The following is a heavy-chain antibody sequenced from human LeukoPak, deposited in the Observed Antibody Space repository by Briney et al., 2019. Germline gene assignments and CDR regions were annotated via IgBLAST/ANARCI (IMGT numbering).Heavy chain of an antibody. CDR3: ARRPSSSWSIRYYYMDV. CDR2: IRYDGSNK. CDR1: GFTFSSYG. V-gene: IGHV3-30*02. J-gene: IGHJ6*03. Sequence: GGSLRLSCAASGFTFSSYGMHWVRQAPGKGLEWVAFIRYDGSNKYYADSVKGRFTISRDNSKNTLYLQMNSLRAEDTAVYYCARRPSSSWSIRYYYMDVWGKGTTVTVSS. D-gene: IGHD6-13*01.